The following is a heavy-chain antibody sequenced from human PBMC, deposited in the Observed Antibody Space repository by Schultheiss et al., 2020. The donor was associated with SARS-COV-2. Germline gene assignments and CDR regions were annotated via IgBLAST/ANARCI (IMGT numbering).Heavy chain of an antibody. V-gene: IGHV5-51*01. D-gene: IGHD5-24*01. CDR2: IYPGDSDT. CDR3: ARHRDGYMFGMDV. CDR1: GYSFTSYW. J-gene: IGHJ6*02. Sequence: GESLKISCKGSGYSFTSYWIDWVRQMPGKGLEWMGIIYPGDSDTRYSPSFQGQVTISADKSISTAYLQWSSLKASDTAMYYCARHRDGYMFGMDVWGQGTTVTVSS.